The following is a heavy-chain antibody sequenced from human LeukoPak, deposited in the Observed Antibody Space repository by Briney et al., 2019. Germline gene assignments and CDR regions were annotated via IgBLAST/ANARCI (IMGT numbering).Heavy chain of an antibody. D-gene: IGHD3-10*01. CDR3: AAQYYYGSGSYYDAEYFQH. V-gene: IGHV4-59*01. J-gene: IGHJ1*01. CDR1: SGSISSYY. CDR2: IHYSGST. Sequence: SETLSLTCTVSSGSISSYYWSWIRQPPRKGLEWIGYIHYSGSTNYNPSLKSRVTISVDRSKNHFSLKLSSVTAADTAVYYCAAQYYYGSGSYYDAEYFQHWGQGTLVTVSS.